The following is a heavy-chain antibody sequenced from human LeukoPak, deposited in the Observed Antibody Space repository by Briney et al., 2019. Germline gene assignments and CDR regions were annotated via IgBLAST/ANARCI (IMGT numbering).Heavy chain of an antibody. Sequence: SETLSLTCTVSGGSISSFYWSWFRQPAGKGLEWIGRIYSSGSTNYNPSLKSRLTMSVDTSKNQFSLRLSSVTAADTAVYYCARGTYNYGSGYWGPGTLVTVSS. V-gene: IGHV4-4*07. CDR1: GGSISSFY. CDR3: ARGTYNYGSGY. J-gene: IGHJ4*02. D-gene: IGHD5-18*01. CDR2: IYSSGST.